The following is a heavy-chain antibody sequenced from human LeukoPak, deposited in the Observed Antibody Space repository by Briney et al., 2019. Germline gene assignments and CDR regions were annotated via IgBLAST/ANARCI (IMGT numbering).Heavy chain of an antibody. V-gene: IGHV4-4*09. CDR3: ARVYGWYAVHH. D-gene: IGHD6-19*01. CDR2: MQASGGT. Sequence: SETLSLTCTVSGDSINNYYWAWIRQPPGKGLEWIAYMQASGGTNSNPSLKSRVTMSLDTAQNQLSLKLSSVTAADSAVYFCARVYGWYAVHHWGRGTLVTVSS. CDR1: GDSINNYY. J-gene: IGHJ1*01.